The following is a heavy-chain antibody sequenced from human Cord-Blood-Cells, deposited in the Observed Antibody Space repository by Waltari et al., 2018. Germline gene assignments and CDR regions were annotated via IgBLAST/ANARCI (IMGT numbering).Heavy chain of an antibody. CDR2: IRSKANSYAT. CDR3: TTDAFDI. CDR1: GFTFSGSA. Sequence: EVQLVESGGVLVQPGGSLKLSCAVAGFTFSGSAMHWVRQASGKGLEWVGRIRSKANSYATAYAASVKGRFTISRDDSKNTAYLQMNSLKTEDTAVYYCTTDAFDIWGQGTMVTVSS. J-gene: IGHJ3*02. V-gene: IGHV3-73*02.